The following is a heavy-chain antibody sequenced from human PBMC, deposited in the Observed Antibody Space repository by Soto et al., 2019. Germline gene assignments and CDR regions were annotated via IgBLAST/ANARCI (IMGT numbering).Heavy chain of an antibody. V-gene: IGHV4-59*01. D-gene: IGHD6-13*01. CDR3: TTRPYRSLYFFDS. Sequence: SETLSLTCTASGGSFSRYSLTWIRQPPGKGLECIGYIFYTGGTNYNPTLKSRVSIAVDTSKSQFYLKLSSVAAADTCVYYCTTRPYRSLYFFDSWGQGTLVTVSS. CDR2: IFYTGGT. J-gene: IGHJ5*01. CDR1: GGSFSRYS.